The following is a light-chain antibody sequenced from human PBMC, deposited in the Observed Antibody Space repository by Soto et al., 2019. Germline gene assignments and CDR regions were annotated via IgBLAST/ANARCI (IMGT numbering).Light chain of an antibody. CDR3: PQANSFPLA. CDR1: QGISNW. V-gene: IGKV1-12*01. Sequence: DIQMTQSPSSVSASVGDRVSITCRASQGISNWLAWYQQKPGRAPKLLIYTGSSLQSGVPSRFSGTGSGTAFTLTISSLQPEDVATYYCPQANSFPLAFGGGTKVEIK. CDR2: TGS. J-gene: IGKJ4*02.